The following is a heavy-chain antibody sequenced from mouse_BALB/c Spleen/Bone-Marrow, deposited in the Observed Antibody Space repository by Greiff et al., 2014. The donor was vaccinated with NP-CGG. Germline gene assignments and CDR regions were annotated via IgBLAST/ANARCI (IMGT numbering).Heavy chain of an antibody. V-gene: IGHV5-6*01. Sequence: EVQGVESGGDLVKPGGSLKLSCAASGFTFSSYGMSWVRQTPDKRLEWVATISSGGSYIYYPDSVKGRFTISRDNAKNTLYLQMSSLKSEDTAMYYCARPTTVVATGGSFDYWGQGTTLTVSS. J-gene: IGHJ2*01. CDR1: GFTFSSYG. CDR2: ISSGGSYI. D-gene: IGHD1-1*01. CDR3: ARPTTVVATGGSFDY.